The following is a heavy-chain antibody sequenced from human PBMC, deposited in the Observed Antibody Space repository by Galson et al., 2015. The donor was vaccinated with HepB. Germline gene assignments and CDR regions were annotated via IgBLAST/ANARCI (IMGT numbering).Heavy chain of an antibody. CDR2: ISGNGDST. CDR1: GFGFDTHA. CDR3: AKGYGLLDS. V-gene: IGHV3-23*01. J-gene: IGHJ5*01. Sequence: SLRLSCAASGFGFDTHAMSWVRQAPGKGLEWISGISGNGDSTLYADSVKGRFTVSKDNSNNMLYLQMNGLRAEDAGLYFCAKGYGLLDSWGQGILVTVSS. D-gene: IGHD5-18*01.